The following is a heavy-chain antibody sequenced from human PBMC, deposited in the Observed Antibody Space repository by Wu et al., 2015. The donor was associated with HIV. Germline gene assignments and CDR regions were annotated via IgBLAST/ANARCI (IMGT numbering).Heavy chain of an antibody. V-gene: IGHV1-2*02. CDR2: INPNSGAT. CDR1: GYTFTGDY. Sequence: QVQLVQSGAEVKKPGASMKVSCKASGYTFTGDYIHWVRLAPGQGLEWMGYINPNSGATNYAQRFQGRVTMTRDASINTTYMELTRLRSDDTAVYYCARGHSYFGYWGQGTLITVSS. CDR3: ARGHSYFGY. J-gene: IGHJ4*02. D-gene: IGHD4-11*01.